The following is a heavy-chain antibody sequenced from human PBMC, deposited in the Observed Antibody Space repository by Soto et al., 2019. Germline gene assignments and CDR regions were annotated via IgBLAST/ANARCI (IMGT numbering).Heavy chain of an antibody. CDR2: ISAYNGNT. D-gene: IGHD3-3*01. CDR1: GYTFTSYG. J-gene: IGHJ4*02. Sequence: QVQLVQSGAEVKKPGASVKVSCKASGYTFTSYGISWVRQAPGQGLEWMGWISAYNGNTNYAQKLQGRVTMTTDTSKSTAYMELRSLRSDDTAVYYCAKHPFPSTIFGVVIWRYWGQGTLVTVSS. CDR3: AKHPFPSTIFGVVIWRY. V-gene: IGHV1-18*01.